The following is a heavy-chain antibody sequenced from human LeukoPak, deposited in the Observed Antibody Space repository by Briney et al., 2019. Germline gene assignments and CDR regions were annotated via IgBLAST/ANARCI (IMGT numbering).Heavy chain of an antibody. J-gene: IGHJ4*02. CDR2: ISVSGGST. CDR1: GFTFSSYA. CDR3: AKYGSGSSSNGLY. D-gene: IGHD3-10*01. V-gene: IGHV3-23*01. Sequence: PGGSLRLSCAASGFTFSSYAMSWVRQAPGKGLDWVSAISVSGGSTYYADSVKGRFTISRDSSKSTLYLQLNSLRDEDTAVYYCAKYGSGSSSNGLYWGQGTLVTVSS.